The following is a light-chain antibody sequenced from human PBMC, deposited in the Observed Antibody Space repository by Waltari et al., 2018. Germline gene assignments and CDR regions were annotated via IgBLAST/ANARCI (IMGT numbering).Light chain of an antibody. CDR1: QSISTW. J-gene: IGKJ1*01. CDR3: QQYYSSPWT. V-gene: IGKV1-5*03. Sequence: DIQMTQSPSTPSASVGDRVTITCRASQSISTWLAWYQQKPGKAPKLLIYKASDLESGVPSRFGGSGSGTEFTLTISSLQPDDFATYHCQQYYSSPWTFGRGTKVEI. CDR2: KAS.